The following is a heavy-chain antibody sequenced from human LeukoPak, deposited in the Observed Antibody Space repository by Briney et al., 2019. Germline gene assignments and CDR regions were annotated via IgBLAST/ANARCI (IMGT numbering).Heavy chain of an antibody. V-gene: IGHV1-18*01. CDR2: ISAYNGNT. J-gene: IGHJ4*02. CDR3: ARMIAAADSTHDDY. CDR1: GYTFTSYG. Sequence: ASVKVSCKASGYTFTSYGISWVRQAPGQGLEWMGWISAYNGNTNYAQKLQGRVTMTTDTSTSTAYMELRSLRSDDTAVYYCARMIAAADSTHDDYWGQGTLVTVSS. D-gene: IGHD6-13*01.